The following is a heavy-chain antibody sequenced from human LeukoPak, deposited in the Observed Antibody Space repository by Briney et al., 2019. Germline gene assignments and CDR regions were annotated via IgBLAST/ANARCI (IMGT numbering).Heavy chain of an antibody. Sequence: ASVKVSCKASGYTFTSYGISWVRQAPGQGLEWMGWISAYNGSTSYAQKFQGRVTMTRDMSTSTVYMELSSLRSEDTAVYYCARDYYYGSGSRYPNWFDPWGQGTLVTVSS. CDR3: ARDYYYGSGSRYPNWFDP. D-gene: IGHD3-10*01. V-gene: IGHV1-18*01. CDR1: GYTFTSYG. J-gene: IGHJ5*02. CDR2: ISAYNGST.